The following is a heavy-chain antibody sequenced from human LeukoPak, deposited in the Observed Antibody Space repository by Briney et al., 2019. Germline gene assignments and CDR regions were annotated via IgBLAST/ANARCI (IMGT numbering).Heavy chain of an antibody. CDR3: ARDPVYGALYFDL. CDR2: IYYSGST. CDR1: GGSISSGGYY. D-gene: IGHD4-17*01. J-gene: IGHJ2*01. V-gene: IGHV4-61*08. Sequence: SETLSLTCTVSGGSISSGGYYWSWIRQPPGKGLEWIGYIYYSGSTNYNPSLKSRVTISVDTSKNQFSLKLSSVTAADTAVYYCARDPVYGALYFDLWGRGTLVTVSS.